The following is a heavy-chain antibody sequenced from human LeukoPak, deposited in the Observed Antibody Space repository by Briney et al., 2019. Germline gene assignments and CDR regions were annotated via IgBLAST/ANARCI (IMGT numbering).Heavy chain of an antibody. CDR3: ARHIKVVVPAASPFWFDP. Sequence: SETLSLTCTVSGGSISSSSYYWGWIRQPPGKGLEWIGSIYYSGSTYYNPSLKSRVTISVDTSKNQFSLKLSSVTAADTAVYYCARHIKVVVPAASPFWFDPWGQGTLVTVSS. J-gene: IGHJ5*02. CDR1: GGSISSSSYY. D-gene: IGHD2-2*01. CDR2: IYYSGST. V-gene: IGHV4-39*01.